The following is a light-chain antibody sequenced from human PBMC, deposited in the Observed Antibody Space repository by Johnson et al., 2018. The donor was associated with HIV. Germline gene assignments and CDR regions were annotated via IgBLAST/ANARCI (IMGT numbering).Light chain of an antibody. Sequence: QSVLTQPPSVSAAPGQKVTISCSGSSSNIGNNYVSWYQQLPGTAPKLLIYENNKRPSGIPDRFSGSKSGTSATLGITGLQTGDEADYYCGSWDSSLSAHYVVGTVTKFTVL. CDR2: ENN. CDR1: SSNIGNNY. CDR3: GSWDSSLSAHYV. J-gene: IGLJ1*01. V-gene: IGLV1-51*02.